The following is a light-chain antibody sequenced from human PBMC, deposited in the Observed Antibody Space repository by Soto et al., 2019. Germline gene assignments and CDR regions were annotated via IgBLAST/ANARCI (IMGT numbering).Light chain of an antibody. CDR2: DNN. CDR1: TSNIGNNY. CDR3: ATWDSSLSGGV. Sequence: QSVLTQPPSVSSASGLKVTISCSGSTSNIGNNYVSWYQQLPGTAPKLLIYDNNRRPSGIPDRFSASKSGTSATLGTTGLQTGDEADYYCATWDSSLSGGVFGGGTKLTVL. V-gene: IGLV1-51*01. J-gene: IGLJ3*02.